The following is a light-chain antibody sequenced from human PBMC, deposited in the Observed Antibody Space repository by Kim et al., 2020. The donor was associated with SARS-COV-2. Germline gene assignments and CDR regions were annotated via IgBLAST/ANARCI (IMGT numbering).Light chain of an antibody. V-gene: IGKV3-11*01. CDR2: DAS. CDR1: QSVNSY. CDR3: QQRSNWPPT. Sequence: EIVLTRSPATLSLSPGERATLSCRASQSVNSYLAWYQQRPGQAPRILIYDASNRVTGIPARFSGSGSGTDFTLTISSLEPEDFAVYYCQQRSNWPPTFGQGTKVDIK. J-gene: IGKJ1*01.